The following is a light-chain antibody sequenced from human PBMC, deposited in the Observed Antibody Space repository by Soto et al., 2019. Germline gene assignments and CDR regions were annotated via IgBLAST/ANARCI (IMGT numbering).Light chain of an antibody. CDR3: QQYGSSPLT. J-gene: IGKJ4*01. V-gene: IGKV3-20*01. CDR1: QSVTSNY. CDR2: GAS. Sequence: IVLTLSPGTLSLTPRERATLSCRASQSVTSNYLAWYQQKSGQAPRLLIYGASSRATGIPDRFSGSGSGTDFTLTIRRLEPEDFAVYYCQQYGSSPLTFGGGTKVDIK.